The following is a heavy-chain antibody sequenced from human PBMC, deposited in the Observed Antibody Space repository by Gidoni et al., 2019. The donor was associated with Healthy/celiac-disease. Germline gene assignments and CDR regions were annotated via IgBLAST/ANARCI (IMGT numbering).Heavy chain of an antibody. V-gene: IGHV3-74*01. J-gene: IGHJ1*01. CDR1: GFSSSSYW. D-gene: IGHD1-26*01. CDR2: INSDGSST. CDR3: ATPGSRAEDFQH. Sequence: EVQPVESGGGLVQLGGSVRLSWAAPGFSSSSYWMHWVRQAPGKGLVWVARINSDGSSTSYADSVKGRFTISRDNAKNTLYLQMNSLRAEDTAVYYCATPGSRAEDFQHWGQGTLVTVSS.